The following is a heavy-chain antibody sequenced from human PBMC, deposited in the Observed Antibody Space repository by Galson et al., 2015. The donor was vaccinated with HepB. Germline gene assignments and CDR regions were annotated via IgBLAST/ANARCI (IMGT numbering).Heavy chain of an antibody. V-gene: IGHV1-2*06. J-gene: IGHJ4*02. D-gene: IGHD1-1*01. CDR3: ARARITTHDY. CDR2: INPNSGGT. CDR1: GYTFTDHY. Sequence: SVKVSCKASGYTFTDHYMHWVRQAPGQGLEWMGRINPNSGGTNNAQKFLGRVTMTRDTSISTAYMELTRLTSDDTAVYYCARARITTHDYWGQGTLVTVSS.